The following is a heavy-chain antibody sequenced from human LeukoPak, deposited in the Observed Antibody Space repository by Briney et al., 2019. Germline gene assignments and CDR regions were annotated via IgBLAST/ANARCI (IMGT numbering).Heavy chain of an antibody. Sequence: GGSLRLSCTTSGFTFGDYAMSWVRQAPGKGLEWVGFIRSKTYGGTTEHAASVKGRFTISRDDSKSIAYLQMNNLKTEDTAVYYCTQYGDNANLDYWGQGTLVTVSS. D-gene: IGHD4-17*01. CDR1: GFTFGDYA. CDR2: IRSKTYGGTT. J-gene: IGHJ4*02. CDR3: TQYGDNANLDY. V-gene: IGHV3-49*04.